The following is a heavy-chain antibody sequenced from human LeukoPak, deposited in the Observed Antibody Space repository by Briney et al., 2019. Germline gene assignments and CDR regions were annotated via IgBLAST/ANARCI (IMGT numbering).Heavy chain of an antibody. Sequence: SETLSLTCTVSGGSISSYYWSWIRQPPGKGLEWFGYIYYSGSTNYNPSLKGRVTISVDTSKNQFSLKLSSVTAADTAVYYCARATLLWFGEFDYWGQGTLVTVSS. CDR2: IYYSGST. D-gene: IGHD3-10*01. V-gene: IGHV4-59*01. J-gene: IGHJ4*02. CDR3: ARATLLWFGEFDY. CDR1: GGSISSYY.